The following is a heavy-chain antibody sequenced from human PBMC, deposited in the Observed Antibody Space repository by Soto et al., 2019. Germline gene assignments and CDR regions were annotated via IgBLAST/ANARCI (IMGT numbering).Heavy chain of an antibody. CDR2: ISSSSSTI. D-gene: IGHD2-15*01. J-gene: IGHJ6*03. CDR3: ARDRVPGVVVAAAVYYYYYMDV. V-gene: IGHV3-48*01. Sequence: PGGSLRLSCAASGFTFSSYSMNWVRQAPGKGLEWVSYISSSSSTIYYADSVKGRFTISRDNAKNSLYLQMNSLRAEDTAVYYCARDRVPGVVVAAAVYYYYYMDVRGKGTTVTVSS. CDR1: GFTFSSYS.